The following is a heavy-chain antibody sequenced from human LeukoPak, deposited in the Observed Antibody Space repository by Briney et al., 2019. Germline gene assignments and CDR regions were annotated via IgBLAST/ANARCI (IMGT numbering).Heavy chain of an antibody. CDR3: KGSAGNYDFWSGYHY. Sequence: GGSLRLSCAASGFTFSSYAMSWVRQAPGKGLEWVSGVGGSGGSTYHADSVKGRFTISRDNSKNTLYLQMNSLRAEDTAVYYCKGSAGNYDFWSGYHYWGQGTLVTVSS. V-gene: IGHV3-23*01. CDR2: VGGSGGST. CDR1: GFTFSSYA. D-gene: IGHD3-3*01. J-gene: IGHJ4*02.